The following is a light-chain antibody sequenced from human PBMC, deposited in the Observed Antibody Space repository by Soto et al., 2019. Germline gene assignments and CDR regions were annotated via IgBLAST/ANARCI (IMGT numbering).Light chain of an antibody. CDR1: SSDMGSYNY. J-gene: IGLJ1*01. V-gene: IGLV2-14*01. Sequence: QSPLTEPASVSGAPGESITISCTGTSSDMGSYNYVDWYQQFPGKTPKLIIYEVRNRPSGVSCRFSGSKSGNTASLTISGLQAEDEADYYCISYRGSDTSYVFGTGTKVTVL. CDR2: EVR. CDR3: ISYRGSDTSYV.